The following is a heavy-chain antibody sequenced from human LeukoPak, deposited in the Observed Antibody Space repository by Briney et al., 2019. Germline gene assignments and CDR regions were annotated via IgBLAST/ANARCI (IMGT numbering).Heavy chain of an antibody. V-gene: IGHV3-7*01. CDR2: IKQDGSEK. J-gene: IGHJ4*02. CDR1: GFTFSSYW. Sequence: GGSLRLSCAASGFTFSSYWMSWVRQAPGKGLEWVANIKQDGSEKYYVDSVKGRFTISRDNAKNSLYLQMNSLRAEHTAVYYCARSHIVATIGGPDYWGQGTLVTVSS. CDR3: ARSHIVATIGGPDY. D-gene: IGHD5-12*01.